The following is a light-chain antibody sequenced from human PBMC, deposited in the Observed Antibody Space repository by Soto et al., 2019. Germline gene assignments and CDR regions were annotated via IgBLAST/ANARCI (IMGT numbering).Light chain of an antibody. CDR2: DVS. J-gene: IGLJ1*01. CDR3: ISYNSRSPYV. Sequence: QSVLAQPASVSGSPGQSITISCTGTSSDVGGYNYVSWYQHHPGKAPKLIIFDVSNRPSGISNRFSGSKSGNTASLTISGLQDEEEPAYYCISYNSRSPYVFGTGTKVTV. CDR1: SSDVGGYNY. V-gene: IGLV2-14*03.